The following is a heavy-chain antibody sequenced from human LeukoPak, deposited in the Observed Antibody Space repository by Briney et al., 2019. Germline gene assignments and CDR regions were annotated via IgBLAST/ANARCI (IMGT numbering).Heavy chain of an antibody. CDR3: ARQITFGGVEFDP. CDR1: GYSFTNYW. CDR2: IYPGDSDT. V-gene: IGHV5-51*01. J-gene: IGHJ5*02. Sequence: GESLKISCTGSGYSFTNYWIGWVRQMPGKGLEWMGIIYPGDSDTRYSPSFQGQVTISADKSISTAYLQWSSLKASDTAMYYCARQITFGGVEFDPWGQGTLVTVSS. D-gene: IGHD3-16*01.